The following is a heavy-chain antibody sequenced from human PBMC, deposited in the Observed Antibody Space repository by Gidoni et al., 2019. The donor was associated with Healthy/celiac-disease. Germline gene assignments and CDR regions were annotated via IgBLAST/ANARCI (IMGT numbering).Heavy chain of an antibody. CDR3: ARDQGYCSSTSCYSWFDP. Sequence: QVQLVQSGAEVKKPGSSVKVSCKASGGTFSSYAISWVRQAPGQGLEWMGGIIPIFGTANYAQKCQGRVTITADESTSTAYMELSSLRSEDTAVYYCARDQGYCSSTSCYSWFDPWGQGTLVTVSS. CDR1: GGTFSSYA. CDR2: IIPIFGTA. D-gene: IGHD2-2*01. J-gene: IGHJ5*02. V-gene: IGHV1-69*01.